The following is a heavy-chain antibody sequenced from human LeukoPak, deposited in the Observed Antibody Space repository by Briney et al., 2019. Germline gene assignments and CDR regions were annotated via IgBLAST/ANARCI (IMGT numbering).Heavy chain of an antibody. CDR2: IHYSGST. Sequence: SETLSLTCTVSGGSIRSYYWSWIRQPPGKGLEWIGYIHYSGSTNYNPSLKSRVTMSVDTSKNQFSLKLGSVTAADTAVYYCARCRRITMVRGVDYYFDYWGQGTLVTVSS. CDR3: ARCRRITMVRGVDYYFDY. CDR1: GGSIRSYY. J-gene: IGHJ4*02. D-gene: IGHD3-10*01. V-gene: IGHV4-59*12.